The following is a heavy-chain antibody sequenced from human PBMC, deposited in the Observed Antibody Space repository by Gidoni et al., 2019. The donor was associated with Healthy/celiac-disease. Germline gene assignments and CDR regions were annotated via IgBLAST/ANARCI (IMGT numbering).Heavy chain of an antibody. J-gene: IGHJ4*02. CDR2: IKQDGSEK. CDR1: GFTFSSYW. D-gene: IGHD3-9*01. CDR3: ARGYLRGLTL. Sequence: EVQLVESGGGLVQPGGSLRLSCAASGFTFSSYWRSWVRQAPGKGLEWVANIKQDGSEKYYVDSVKGRFTISRDNAKNSLYLQMNSLRAEDTAVYYCARGYLRGLTLWGQGTLVTVSS. V-gene: IGHV3-7*01.